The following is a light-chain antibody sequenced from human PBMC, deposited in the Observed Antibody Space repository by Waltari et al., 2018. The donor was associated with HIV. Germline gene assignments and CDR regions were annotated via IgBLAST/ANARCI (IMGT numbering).Light chain of an antibody. Sequence: DLSQPASVSVSPGQTATVSCSGDKLGNRFVCWYRQRPGQSPELIIYQDSRRPSGLSDRFSGSTSGTKATLTIRGTQSLDEGDYYCQAWDTNTFVFGGGTRVTVL. CDR2: QDS. J-gene: IGLJ1*01. V-gene: IGLV3-1*01. CDR3: QAWDTNTFV. CDR1: KLGNRF.